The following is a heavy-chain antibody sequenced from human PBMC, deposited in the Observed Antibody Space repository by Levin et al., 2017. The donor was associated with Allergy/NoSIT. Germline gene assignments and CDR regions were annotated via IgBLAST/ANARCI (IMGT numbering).Heavy chain of an antibody. CDR3: ARDASGYDSGLFDY. CDR1: GYTFTGYY. V-gene: IGHV1-2*02. D-gene: IGHD5-12*01. CDR2: INPNSGGT. Sequence: GESLKISCKASGYTFTGYYMHWVRQAPGQGLEWMGWINPNSGGTNYAQKFQGRVTMTRDTSISTAYMELSRLRSDDTAVYYCARDASGYDSGLFDYWGQGTLVTVSS. J-gene: IGHJ4*02.